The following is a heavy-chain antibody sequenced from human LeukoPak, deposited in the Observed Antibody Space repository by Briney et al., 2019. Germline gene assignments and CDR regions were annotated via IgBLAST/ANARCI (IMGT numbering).Heavy chain of an antibody. CDR1: GYTFTSYD. J-gene: IGHJ5*02. Sequence: ASVKVSCKASGYTFTSYDINWVRQATGQGLEWMGWMNPNSGNTGYAQKLQGRVTMTTDTSTSTAYMELRSLRSDDTAVYYCARDNTDYDFWSGYWKNNWFDPWGQGTLVTVSS. CDR2: MNPNSGNT. V-gene: IGHV1-8*01. D-gene: IGHD3-3*01. CDR3: ARDNTDYDFWSGYWKNNWFDP.